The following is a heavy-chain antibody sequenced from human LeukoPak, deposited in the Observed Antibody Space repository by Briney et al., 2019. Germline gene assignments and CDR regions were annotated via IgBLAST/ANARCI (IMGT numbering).Heavy chain of an antibody. Sequence: GGSLRLSCAASGFTFSSHLMHWVRQAPGKGLVWVSRISSDGTYTNYADSVRGRFTISRDNAKNSLYLQMNSLRAEDPAVYYCARDWRPEYYYDSSGPGRWGQGTLVTVSS. CDR1: GFTFSSHL. V-gene: IGHV3-74*01. CDR3: ARDWRPEYYYDSSGPGR. D-gene: IGHD3-22*01. CDR2: ISSDGTYT. J-gene: IGHJ4*02.